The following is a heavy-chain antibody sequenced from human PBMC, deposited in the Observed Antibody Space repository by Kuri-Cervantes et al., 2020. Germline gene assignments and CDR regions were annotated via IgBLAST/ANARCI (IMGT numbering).Heavy chain of an antibody. D-gene: IGHD3-10*01. Sequence: SETLSLTCTISGGSISGNYWSWIRQPPGKGLEWIGHIYSSGSTSYNLSLKSRVTMSVNTSKNQFSLKLSSVTAADTAVYYCARGPFGELLSGAFDIWGQGTMVTVSS. J-gene: IGHJ3*02. CDR1: GGSISGNY. CDR2: IYSSGST. CDR3: ARGPFGELLSGAFDI. V-gene: IGHV4-59*12.